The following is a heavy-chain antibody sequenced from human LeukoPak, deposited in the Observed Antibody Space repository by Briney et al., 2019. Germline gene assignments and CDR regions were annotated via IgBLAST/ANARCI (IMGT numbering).Heavy chain of an antibody. CDR2: IIPILGIA. J-gene: IGHJ4*02. Sequence: GASVKVSCKASGGTFSSYTISWVRQAPGQGLEWMGRIIPILGIANYAQKFQGRVTIIADKSTSTAYMELSSLRSEDTAVYYCARAQGDSSGYYWNYWGQGTLVAVSS. CDR3: ARAQGDSSGYYWNY. V-gene: IGHV1-69*02. D-gene: IGHD3-22*01. CDR1: GGTFSSYT.